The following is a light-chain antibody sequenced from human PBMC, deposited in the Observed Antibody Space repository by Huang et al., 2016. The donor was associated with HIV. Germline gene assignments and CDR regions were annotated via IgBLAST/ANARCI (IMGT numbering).Light chain of an antibody. CDR1: QSVTDY. J-gene: IGKJ2*01. CDR2: AAS. Sequence: EIVLTQSPATLSLSPGDRAPLSCRASQSVTDYLAWYQHKPGQAPRLLIYAASNRATGIPARFSGSGSGADFTLTISSLEPEDFAVYYCQQHSNWFTFGQGTKLEMK. CDR3: QQHSNWFT. V-gene: IGKV3-11*01.